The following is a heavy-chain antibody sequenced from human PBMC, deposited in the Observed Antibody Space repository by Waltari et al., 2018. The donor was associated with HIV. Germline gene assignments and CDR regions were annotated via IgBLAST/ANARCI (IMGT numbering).Heavy chain of an antibody. V-gene: IGHV1-3*01. CDR2: INARNGNT. J-gene: IGHJ6*02. D-gene: IGHD3-10*01. CDR1: GYTFTSYA. Sequence: QVQLVQSGAEVKKPGASVKVSCKASGYTFTSYAMHWVRQAPGQRLEWMGWINARNGNTKYSPKFQGRVTVTRHTAASTAYMELSSLRSEDTAVYYCARSLLWFGEPGSGYYYYGMDVWGQGTTVTVSS. CDR3: ARSLLWFGEPGSGYYYYGMDV.